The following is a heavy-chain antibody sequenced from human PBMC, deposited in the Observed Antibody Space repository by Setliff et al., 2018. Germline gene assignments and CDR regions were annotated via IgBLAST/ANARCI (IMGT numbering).Heavy chain of an antibody. J-gene: IGHJ4*02. D-gene: IGHD3-9*01. CDR3: ARLGGDSTGYSLDY. CDR1: GYSFTNYW. V-gene: IGHV5-51*01. CDR2: IYPGDSDT. Sequence: GESLKISCKGSGYSFTNYWIGWVRQMPGKGLEWMGFIYPGDSDTRYSPSLQGQVTISADKSITTAYLQWSSLRASDTAIYYCARLGGDSTGYSLDYWGQGSLVTVSS.